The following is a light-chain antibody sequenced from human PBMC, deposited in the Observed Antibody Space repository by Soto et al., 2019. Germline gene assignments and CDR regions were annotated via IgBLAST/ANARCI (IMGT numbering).Light chain of an antibody. CDR2: SAS. CDR3: QQYESYSPLT. J-gene: IGKJ4*01. V-gene: IGKV3-15*01. CDR1: QSISDT. Sequence: EIVMTQSPATLSVSPGGRATLSCRASQSISDTLAWYQQKPGQAPRLLIYSASRGATGFPSRFSGSGSGTDFTLTISSLQPDDFATYHCQQYESYSPLTFGGGTKVDIK.